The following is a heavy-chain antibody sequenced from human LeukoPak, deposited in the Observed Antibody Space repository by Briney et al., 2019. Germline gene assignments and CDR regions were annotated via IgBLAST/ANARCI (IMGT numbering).Heavy chain of an antibody. CDR2: IKQDGGVT. CDR3: ARWDAYCSGGSCYFGGFAFDI. J-gene: IGHJ3*02. V-gene: IGHV3-7*01. D-gene: IGHD2-15*01. CDR1: GFTFSSYT. Sequence: GGSLRLSCAASGFTFSSYTIHWVRQAPGKGLEWVAHIKQDGGVTHYVDSLKGRFTISRDNAKNSIYLQMNSLGADDTAMYYCARWDAYCSGGSCYFGGFAFDIWGQGTMVTVSS.